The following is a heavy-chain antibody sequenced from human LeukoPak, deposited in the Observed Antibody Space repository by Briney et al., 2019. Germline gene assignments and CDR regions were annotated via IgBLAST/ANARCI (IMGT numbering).Heavy chain of an antibody. Sequence: ASAKVSRKASGYTFTSYDINWVRQATGQGLEWMGWMNPNSGNTGYAQKFQGRVTITRNTSISTAYMELSGLRSEDTAVYYCARGCYYGGNSGCVDYWGQGTLVTVSS. V-gene: IGHV1-8*03. CDR1: GYTFTSYD. D-gene: IGHD4-23*01. J-gene: IGHJ4*02. CDR3: ARGCYYGGNSGCVDY. CDR2: MNPNSGNT.